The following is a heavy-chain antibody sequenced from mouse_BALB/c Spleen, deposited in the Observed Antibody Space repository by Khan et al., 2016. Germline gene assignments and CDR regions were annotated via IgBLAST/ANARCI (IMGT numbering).Heavy chain of an antibody. CDR3: ARSPTEAMDY. V-gene: IGHV9-3-1*01. J-gene: IGHJ4*01. CDR1: GYTFTNYG. CDR2: INTYTGET. Sequence: QIQLVQSGPELKKPGETVKISCKASGYTFTNYGMNWVKQAPGKGLKWMGWINTYTGETKYADDFKGRFAFSLETSASTAYLQINNLKNEDTATDFCARSPTEAMDYWGQGTSVTVSS. D-gene: IGHD1-1*01.